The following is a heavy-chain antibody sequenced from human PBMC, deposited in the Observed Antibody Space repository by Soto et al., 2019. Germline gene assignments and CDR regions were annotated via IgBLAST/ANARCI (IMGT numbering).Heavy chain of an antibody. Sequence: QVPLVQSGAEVKKPGASVKVSCKASGYTFTSYGIRWVRQAPGQGLEWMGWISAYNGNTNYAQKLQGRVTMTTDTSTSTGYMELRSLRSDDTAVYYWARERITIFGVVIRGTAFDIWGQGTMVTVSS. D-gene: IGHD3-3*01. CDR1: GYTFTSYG. V-gene: IGHV1-18*04. CDR3: ARERITIFGVVIRGTAFDI. J-gene: IGHJ3*02. CDR2: ISAYNGNT.